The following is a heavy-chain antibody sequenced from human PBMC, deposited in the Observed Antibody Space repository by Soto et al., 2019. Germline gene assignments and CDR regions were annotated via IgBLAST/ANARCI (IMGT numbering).Heavy chain of an antibody. Sequence: QLQLQESGPGLVKPSETLSLTCTVSGGSISSSSYYWGWIRQPPGKGLEWIGSIYYSGSTYYNPSLKSRVTISVDTSKNQFSLKLSSVTAADTAVYYCAGWNDIVATVDYWGQGTLVTVSS. D-gene: IGHD5-12*01. V-gene: IGHV4-39*01. CDR1: GGSISSSSYY. CDR3: AGWNDIVATVDY. J-gene: IGHJ4*02. CDR2: IYYSGST.